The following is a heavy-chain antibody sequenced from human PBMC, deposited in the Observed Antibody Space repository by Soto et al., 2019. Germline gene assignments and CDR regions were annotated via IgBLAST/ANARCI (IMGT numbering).Heavy chain of an antibody. CDR3: ARGGHSSSGGWAFDI. Sequence: ASVKVSCKASRGTFSSYAISWVRQAPGQGLEWMGGIIPIFGIANYAQKFQGRVTITADKSTRTAYMELSSLRSEDTAVYYCARGGHSSSGGWAFDIWGQGTMVTVSS. CDR2: IIPIFGIA. D-gene: IGHD6-6*01. V-gene: IGHV1-69*10. CDR1: RGTFSSYA. J-gene: IGHJ3*02.